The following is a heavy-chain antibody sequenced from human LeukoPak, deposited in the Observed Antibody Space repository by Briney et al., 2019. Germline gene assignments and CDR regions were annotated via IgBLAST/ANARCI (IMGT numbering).Heavy chain of an antibody. CDR1: GFTFSSYA. J-gene: IGHJ4*02. Sequence: GGSLRLSCAASGFTFSSYAMSWVRQAPGKALEWVTVIGYDGRNKYYADSVKGRFIISRGNSKNTLYLQMNSLRVEDTAVYYCARVVTGMAVAGLDYWGQGTLVTVSS. V-gene: IGHV3-33*08. CDR2: IGYDGRNK. D-gene: IGHD6-19*01. CDR3: ARVVTGMAVAGLDY.